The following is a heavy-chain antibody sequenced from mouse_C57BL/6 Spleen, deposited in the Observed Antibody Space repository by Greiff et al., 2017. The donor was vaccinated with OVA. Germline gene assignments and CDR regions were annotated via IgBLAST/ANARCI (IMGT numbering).Heavy chain of an antibody. Sequence: QVQLQQPGAELVKPGAPVKISCKVSGYAFRSYWMNWVKQRLGKGLEWIGQIYLGDGDTNYNGKSKGKATLTADKSSSTAYMQLSSLTSEDSEVDFCARQSNYVGYWGQGTTLTVSA. D-gene: IGHD5-1*01. J-gene: IGHJ2*01. CDR1: GYAFRSYW. V-gene: IGHV1-80*01. CDR3: ARQSNYVGY. CDR2: IYLGDGDT.